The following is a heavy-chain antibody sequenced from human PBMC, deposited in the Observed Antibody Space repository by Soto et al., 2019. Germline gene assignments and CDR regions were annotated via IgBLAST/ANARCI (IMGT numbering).Heavy chain of an antibody. J-gene: IGHJ3*02. Sequence: PSETLSLTCAVYGGSFSGYYWSWIRQPPGKGLEWIGEINHSGSTNYNPSLKSRVTISVDTSKNQFSLKLSSVTAADTAVYYCARGMGFKYCSGGSCYSKSAFDIWGQGTMVTVSS. D-gene: IGHD2-15*01. CDR2: INHSGST. CDR1: GGSFSGYY. V-gene: IGHV4-34*01. CDR3: ARGMGFKYCSGGSCYSKSAFDI.